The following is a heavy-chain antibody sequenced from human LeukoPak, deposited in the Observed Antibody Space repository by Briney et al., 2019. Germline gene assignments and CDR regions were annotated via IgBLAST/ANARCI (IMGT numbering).Heavy chain of an antibody. V-gene: IGHV4-34*01. Sequence: PSETLSLTCAVYGGSFSGYCWSWIRQPPGKGLEWIGEIHHSGSTNYNPSLKSRVTISVDTSKNQFSLKLSSVTAADTAVYYCARGAADWDIVVVPAAMLDYWGQGTLVTVSS. CDR3: ARGAADWDIVVVPAAMLDY. D-gene: IGHD2-2*01. CDR2: IHHSGST. J-gene: IGHJ4*02. CDR1: GGSFSGYC.